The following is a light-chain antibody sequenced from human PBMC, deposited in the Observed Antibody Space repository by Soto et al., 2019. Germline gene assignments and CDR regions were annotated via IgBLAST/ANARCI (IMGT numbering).Light chain of an antibody. CDR1: QSISSH. J-gene: IGKJ2*01. CDR3: QQRTHWPRGT. V-gene: IGKV3-11*01. CDR2: DAS. Sequence: EIVLTRSPATLSLSPGERATLSCRASQSISSHLAWYQQKPGQAPRVLIYDASNRVAGIPARFSGSGSGTDFTLTISNVEPEDFAIYYCQQRTHWPRGTFGQGTKLEIK.